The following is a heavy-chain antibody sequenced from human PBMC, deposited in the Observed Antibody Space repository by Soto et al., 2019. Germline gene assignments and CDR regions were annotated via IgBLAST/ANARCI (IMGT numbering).Heavy chain of an antibody. Sequence: ASETLSLTCAVSGGSISSGGYSWSWIRQPPGKGLEWIGYIYHSGSTYYNPSLKSRVTISVDTSKNQFSLKLSSVTAADAAVYYCARTPGSSSWFLYNWFDPWGQGTLVTVSS. CDR2: IYHSGST. CDR3: ARTPGSSSWFLYNWFDP. D-gene: IGHD6-13*01. V-gene: IGHV4-30-2*01. CDR1: GGSISSGGYS. J-gene: IGHJ5*02.